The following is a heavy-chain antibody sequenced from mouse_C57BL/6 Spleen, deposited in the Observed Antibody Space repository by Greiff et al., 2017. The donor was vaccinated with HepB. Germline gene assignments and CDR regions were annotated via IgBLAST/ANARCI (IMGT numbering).Heavy chain of an antibody. Sequence: QVQLQQSGAELVKPGASVKLSCKASGYTFTSYWMHWVKQRPGRGLEWIGRIDPNSGGTKYNEKFKSKATLTVDKPSSTAYMQLSSLTSEDSAVYYCARGRTAQATEGFAYWGQGTLVTVSA. V-gene: IGHV1-72*01. J-gene: IGHJ3*01. CDR2: IDPNSGGT. CDR1: GYTFTSYW. CDR3: ARGRTAQATEGFAY. D-gene: IGHD3-2*02.